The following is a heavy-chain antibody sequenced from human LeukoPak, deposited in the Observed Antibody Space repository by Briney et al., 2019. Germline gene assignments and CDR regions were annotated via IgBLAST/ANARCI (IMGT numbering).Heavy chain of an antibody. CDR1: GYTFTGYY. CDR2: INPNSGGT. J-gene: IGHJ4*02. V-gene: IGHV1-2*02. Sequence: RSSVTVSCKASGYTFTGYYMHWVRQAPGQGLDWMGWINPNSGGTNYAQKFQGRVTMTRDTSLSTAYMELSRLRSDDTAVYYCARSPDAAAAEAYYFDYWGQGTLVTVSS. D-gene: IGHD6-13*01. CDR3: ARSPDAAAAEAYYFDY.